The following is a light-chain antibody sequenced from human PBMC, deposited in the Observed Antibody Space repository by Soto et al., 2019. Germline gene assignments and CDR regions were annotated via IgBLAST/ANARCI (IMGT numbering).Light chain of an antibody. J-gene: IGKJ4*01. Sequence: DIQMTQSPSTVSASVGDRVTFTCRASQGIATWLAWYQQKPGKTPKLLIYAASSLQSGIPSRFSGSGSGTEFTLTINNLQPEDFATYYCQQTDSFPLTFGGGTKVEIK. CDR1: QGIATW. V-gene: IGKV1-12*01. CDR2: AAS. CDR3: QQTDSFPLT.